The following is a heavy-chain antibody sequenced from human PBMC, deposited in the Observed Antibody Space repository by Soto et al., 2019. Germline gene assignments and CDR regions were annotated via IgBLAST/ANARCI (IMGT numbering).Heavy chain of an antibody. Sequence: QVQLQESGPGLVKPSGTLSLTCAVSGGSISSSNWWSWVRQPPGKGLEWIGEIYHSGSTNYNPSLKSRVXXSXDMXKNQFSLKLSSVTAADTAVYYCARRALRWPGYFDYWGQGTLVTVSS. J-gene: IGHJ4*02. CDR3: ARRALRWPGYFDY. CDR1: GGSISSSNW. V-gene: IGHV4-4*02. CDR2: IYHSGST. D-gene: IGHD2-15*01.